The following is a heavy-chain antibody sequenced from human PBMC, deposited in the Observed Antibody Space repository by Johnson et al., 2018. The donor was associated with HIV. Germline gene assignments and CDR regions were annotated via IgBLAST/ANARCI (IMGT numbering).Heavy chain of an antibody. V-gene: IGHV3-33*05. CDR2: ISYDGSYK. CDR3: AKSPRFTIFGSDAFDI. D-gene: IGHD3-3*01. CDR1: GFTFSSYG. J-gene: IGHJ3*02. Sequence: QVQLVESGGGVVQPGGSLRLSCAASGFTFSSYGMHWVRQAPGKGLEWVAVISYDGSYKYYADSVKGRFTISRDNSKNTLYLQMNSLRAEDTAVYYCAKSPRFTIFGSDAFDIWGLGTLVTVSS.